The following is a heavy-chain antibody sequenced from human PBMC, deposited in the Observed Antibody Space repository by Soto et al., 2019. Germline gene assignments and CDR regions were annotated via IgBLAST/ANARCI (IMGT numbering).Heavy chain of an antibody. V-gene: IGHV1-18*01. J-gene: IGHJ3*02. CDR2: ISAYNGNT. CDR1: GYTFTSDG. D-gene: IGHD6-19*01. CDR3: ARDGYSSGTDDAFDI. Sequence: QVQLVQSGAEVKKPGASVKVSCKASGYTFTSDGISWVRQAPGQVLEWMGWISAYNGNTNYAQKLQGRVTMTTDTSTSTDYMELMSLRSDVTAVYYCARDGYSSGTDDAFDIWCKGTMVTVSS.